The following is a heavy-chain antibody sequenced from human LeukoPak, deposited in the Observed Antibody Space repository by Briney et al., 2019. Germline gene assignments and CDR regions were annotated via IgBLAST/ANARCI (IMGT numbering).Heavy chain of an antibody. J-gene: IGHJ4*02. D-gene: IGHD3-22*01. V-gene: IGHV4-34*01. Sequence: SETLSLTCAVYGRSFSGYYWSWIRQPPGKGLEWIGEINHSGSTNYNPSLKSRVTISVDKSKNQFSLKLSSVTAADTAVYYCARSNEITMIVFVSEYFDYWGQGTLVTVSS. CDR2: INHSGST. CDR1: GRSFSGYY. CDR3: ARSNEITMIVFVSEYFDY.